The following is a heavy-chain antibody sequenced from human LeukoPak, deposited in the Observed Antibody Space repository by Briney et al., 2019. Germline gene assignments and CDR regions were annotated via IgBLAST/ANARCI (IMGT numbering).Heavy chain of an antibody. Sequence: ASVKVSCKASGYTFTSYYMHWVRQAPGQGLEWMGWINPKSGDTNYAQKFQGRVTMTRDTSISTAYMELSRLRSDDTAVYYCARVFQKQLSDYWGQGSLVTVSS. D-gene: IGHD6-13*01. CDR1: GYTFTSYY. CDR3: ARVFQKQLSDY. J-gene: IGHJ4*02. CDR2: INPKSGDT. V-gene: IGHV1-2*02.